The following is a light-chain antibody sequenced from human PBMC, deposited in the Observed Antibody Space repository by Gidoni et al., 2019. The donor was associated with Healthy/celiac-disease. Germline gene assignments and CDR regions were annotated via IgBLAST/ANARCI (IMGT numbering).Light chain of an antibody. V-gene: IGKV6-21*01. CDR2: YAS. CDR3: HQSSSLQT. J-gene: IGKJ1*01. CDR1: QSIGSS. Sequence: EIVLTQSPDFQSVTPKEKGTITCRASQSIGSSLHLNQQTPDQSPKLLIKYASQSFAGVPSRFSGSGSGTDFPLSINSLEAEEAATYYCHQSSSLQTFGQGTKVEIK.